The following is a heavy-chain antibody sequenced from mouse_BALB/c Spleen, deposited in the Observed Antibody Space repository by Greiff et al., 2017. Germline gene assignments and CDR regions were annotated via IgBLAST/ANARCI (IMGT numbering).Heavy chain of an antibody. J-gene: IGHJ4*01. CDR2: ISYDGSN. Sequence: VQLQQSGPGLVKPSQSLSLTCSVTGYSITSGYYWNWIRQFPGNKLEWMGYISYDGSNNYNPSLKNRISITRDTSKNQFFLKLNSVTTEDTATYYCARVDDYVYAMDYWGQGTSVTVSS. CDR1: GYSITSGYY. V-gene: IGHV3-6*02. CDR3: ARVDDYVYAMDY. D-gene: IGHD2-4*01.